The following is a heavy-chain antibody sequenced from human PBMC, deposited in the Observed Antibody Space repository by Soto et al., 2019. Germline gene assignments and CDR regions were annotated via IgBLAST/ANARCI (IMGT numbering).Heavy chain of an antibody. CDR3: ARDRYYGSGSYYNRTERDYYGMDV. Sequence: ASVKVSCKASGYTFTSYAMHWVRQAPGQRLEWMGWINAGNGNTKYSQKFQGRVTITRDTSASTAYMELSSLRSEDTAVYYCARDRYYGSGSYYNRTERDYYGMDVWGQGTTVTVSS. V-gene: IGHV1-3*01. CDR2: INAGNGNT. J-gene: IGHJ6*02. CDR1: GYTFTSYA. D-gene: IGHD3-10*01.